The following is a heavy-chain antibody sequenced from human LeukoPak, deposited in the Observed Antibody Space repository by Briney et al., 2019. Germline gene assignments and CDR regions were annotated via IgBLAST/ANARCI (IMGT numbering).Heavy chain of an antibody. D-gene: IGHD3-22*01. J-gene: IGHJ4*02. CDR2: ISTSGST. CDR3: ARVRYSDSSVLTRKRSYYFDY. V-gene: IGHV4-59*10. CDR1: GGSFSGYY. Sequence: SSETLSLTCAVYGGSFSGYYWSWIRQPAGKGLESIGHISTSGSTNYNPSLKSRVTMSVDTSKNQFSLKLSSVTAADTAVYYCARVRYSDSSVLTRKRSYYFDYWGQGTLVTVSS.